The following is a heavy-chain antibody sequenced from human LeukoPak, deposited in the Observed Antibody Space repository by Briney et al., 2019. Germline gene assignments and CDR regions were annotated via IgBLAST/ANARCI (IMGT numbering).Heavy chain of an antibody. CDR1: GGTFIHYS. CDR2: IIPVFGTT. CDR3: ARGLPAAPFDY. V-gene: IGHV1-69*05. D-gene: IGHD5-12*01. J-gene: IGHJ4*02. Sequence: SVKVSCKASGGTFIHYSISWVRQAPGQGLEWMGGIIPVFGTTNYAQKFQGRVTITTDESTSTAYLELSSLRSEDTAVYYCARGLPAAPFDYWGQGTLVTVSS.